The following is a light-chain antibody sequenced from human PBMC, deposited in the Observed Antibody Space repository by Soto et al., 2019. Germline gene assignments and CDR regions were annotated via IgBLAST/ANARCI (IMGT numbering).Light chain of an antibody. CDR3: QQSYSTPRT. V-gene: IGKV1-5*03. CDR2: KAS. CDR1: QTISSW. J-gene: IGKJ1*01. Sequence: DILLTQSPATLSVSVGDRVTITCRASQTISSWLAWYQQKPGQAPRLLIYKASTLKSGFPSRFSGSGSGTEFTLTISSLQHEDFANYYCQQSYSTPRTFGQGTKVDIK.